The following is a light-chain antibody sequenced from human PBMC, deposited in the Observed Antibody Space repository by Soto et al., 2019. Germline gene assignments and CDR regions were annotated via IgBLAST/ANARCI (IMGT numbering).Light chain of an antibody. J-gene: IGKJ1*01. Sequence: EIVLTQSPGTLSLSPGERATLSCRASQSFRGLLAWYQQKPGQAPRLLIYGASSRATGIPDRFSGSGSGTDFTLTISRLEPEDFAVYYCHQYDSWTFGQGTKVDIK. CDR2: GAS. V-gene: IGKV3-20*01. CDR3: HQYDSWT. CDR1: QSFRGL.